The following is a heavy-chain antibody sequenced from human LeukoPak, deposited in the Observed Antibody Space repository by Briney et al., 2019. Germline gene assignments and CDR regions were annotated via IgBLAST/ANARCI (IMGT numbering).Heavy chain of an antibody. D-gene: IGHD5-12*01. CDR2: IYHSGST. CDR1: GYSISSGYY. CDR3: ARDSRGYVPNFDY. J-gene: IGHJ4*02. V-gene: IGHV4-38-2*02. Sequence: SETLSLTCTVSGYSISSGYYWGWIRQPPGKGLEWIGSIYHSGSTYYNPSLKSRVTISVDTSKNQFSLKLNSVTAADTAVYYCARDSRGYVPNFDYWGQGTLVTVSS.